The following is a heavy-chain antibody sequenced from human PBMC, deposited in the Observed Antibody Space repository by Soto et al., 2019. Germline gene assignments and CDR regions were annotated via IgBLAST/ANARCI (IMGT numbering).Heavy chain of an antibody. J-gene: IGHJ3*02. Sequence: PGGALRLSCAASGFTFSSYEMNWVRQAPGKGLEWVSYISSSGSTIYYADSVKGRFTISGDNAKNSLYLQMNSLRAEDTAVYYCARVYSSSWYRAFDIWGQGTMVTVSS. V-gene: IGHV3-48*03. CDR3: ARVYSSSWYRAFDI. D-gene: IGHD6-13*01. CDR1: GFTFSSYE. CDR2: ISSSGSTI.